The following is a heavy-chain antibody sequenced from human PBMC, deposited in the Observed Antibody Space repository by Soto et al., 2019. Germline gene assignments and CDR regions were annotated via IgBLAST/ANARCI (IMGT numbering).Heavy chain of an antibody. J-gene: IGHJ6*02. CDR1: GGSINNYC. CDR2: IYASGST. CDR3: ARDVYGSTTSGYYYYAMDV. Sequence: QVQLQESGPGLVKPSETLSLTCTVSGGSINNYCWTWVRQPAGKGLEWIGHIYASGSTNYNPSLKSRVTMSLDTSKNPFSLGVSSVTAADTAVYYCARDVYGSTTSGYYYYAMDVWGQGTTVIVSS. D-gene: IGHD2-2*01. V-gene: IGHV4-4*07.